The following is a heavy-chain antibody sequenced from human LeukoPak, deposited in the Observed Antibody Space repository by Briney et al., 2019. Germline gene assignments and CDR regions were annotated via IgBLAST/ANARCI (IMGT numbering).Heavy chain of an antibody. V-gene: IGHV3-48*01. CDR1: GFTFSSYS. D-gene: IGHD3-3*01. CDR2: ISSSSSTI. J-gene: IGHJ4*02. CDR3: ARHDFWSGYSPAFDY. Sequence: GGSLRLSCAASGFTFSSYSMNWVRQAPGKGLEWVSYISSSSSTIYYADSVKGRFTISRDNAKNSLYLQMNSLRAEDTAVYYCARHDFWSGYSPAFDYWGQGTLVTVSS.